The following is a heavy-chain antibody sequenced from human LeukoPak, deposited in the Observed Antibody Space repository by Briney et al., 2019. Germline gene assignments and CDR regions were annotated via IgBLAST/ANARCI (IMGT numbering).Heavy chain of an antibody. CDR1: GYSIGSGYY. CDR3: ARHRLYDSTGYYYDFDY. V-gene: IGHV4-38-2*02. CDR2: IYYSGST. D-gene: IGHD3-22*01. J-gene: IGHJ4*02. Sequence: SETLSLTCTVSGYSIGSGYYWGWIRQPPGKGLEWIGSIYYSGSTYVNPSLKSRVTISLDTSKNQFSLKLSSVTASDTAVYYCARHRLYDSTGYYYDFDYWGQGTLVTVSS.